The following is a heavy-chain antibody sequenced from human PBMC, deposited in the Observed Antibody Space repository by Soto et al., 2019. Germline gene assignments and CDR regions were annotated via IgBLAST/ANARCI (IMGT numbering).Heavy chain of an antibody. CDR1: GFTFSSYG. CDR2: ISYDGSNK. J-gene: IGHJ4*02. CDR3: AKDWTAYSSSAD. D-gene: IGHD6-13*01. Sequence: QVQLVESGGGVVQPGRSMRLSCAASGFTFSSYGMHWVRQAPGKGLEWVAVISYDGSNKYYADSVKGRFTISRDNSKNTLYLQMNSLRAEDTAVYYCAKDWTAYSSSADWGQGPLVTVSS. V-gene: IGHV3-30*18.